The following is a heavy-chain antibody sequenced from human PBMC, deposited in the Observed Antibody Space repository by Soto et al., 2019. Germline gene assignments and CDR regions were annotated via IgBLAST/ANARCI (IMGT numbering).Heavy chain of an antibody. CDR3: ASPTGTDSSGYYYFAF. CDR2: IIRLFGAA. J-gene: IGHJ4*02. V-gene: IGHV1-69*01. D-gene: IGHD6-19*01. Sequence: QVQLEQSGAEVKQPGSSVRVSCKTSGGTFSTYAINWVRQAPGHGLEWMGAIIRLFGAADYSQKFQGRVTITADEATRTAYMELRSLRSDDTAVYFCASPTGTDSSGYYYFAFWGQGTLVTVSS. CDR1: GGTFSTYA.